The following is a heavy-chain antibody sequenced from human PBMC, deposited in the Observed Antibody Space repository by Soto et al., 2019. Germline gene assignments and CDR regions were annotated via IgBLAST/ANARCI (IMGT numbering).Heavy chain of an antibody. CDR3: ARDAGGYYDSSGYNY. CDR2: IYYSGST. V-gene: IGHV4-59*01. CDR1: GVSISSYY. D-gene: IGHD3-22*01. Sequence: SETLSLTCTVSGVSISSYYWSWIRQPPGKGLEWIGYIYYSGSTNYNPSLKSRVTISVDTSKNQFSLKLSSVTAADTAVYYCARDAGGYYDSSGYNYWGQGTLVTVSS. J-gene: IGHJ4*02.